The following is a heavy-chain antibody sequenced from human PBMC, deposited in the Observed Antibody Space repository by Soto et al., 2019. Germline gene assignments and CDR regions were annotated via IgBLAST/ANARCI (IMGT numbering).Heavy chain of an antibody. V-gene: IGHV3-15*07. D-gene: IGHD3-9*01. CDR1: GFTFSNAW. J-gene: IGHJ4*02. Sequence: EAQLVESGGGLVKPGGSLRLSCAASGFTFSNAWMNWVRQAPGKGLEWVGRIKSKTDGGTTDYAAPVKGRFTISRDDSKNTLYLQMNSLKTEDTAVYYCTTGDVDILTGSVYYFDYWGQGTLVTVSS. CDR3: TTGDVDILTGSVYYFDY. CDR2: IKSKTDGGTT.